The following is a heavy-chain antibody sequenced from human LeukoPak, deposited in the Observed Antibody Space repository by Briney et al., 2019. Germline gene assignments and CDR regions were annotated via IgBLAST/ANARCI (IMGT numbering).Heavy chain of an antibody. CDR2: IYRGGSS. D-gene: IGHD6-6*01. CDR3: ARRKPDSSSAHHYYYYYMDV. J-gene: IGHJ6*03. V-gene: IGHV3-53*01. CDR1: GFTVSSNY. Sequence: GSLRLSCAASGFTVSSNYMSWVRQAPGKGLEWVSVIYRGGSSYNADSVKGRFTISRDNSKNTLYLQMNSLRAEDTAVYYCARRKPDSSSAHHYYYYYMDVWGKGTTVTVSS.